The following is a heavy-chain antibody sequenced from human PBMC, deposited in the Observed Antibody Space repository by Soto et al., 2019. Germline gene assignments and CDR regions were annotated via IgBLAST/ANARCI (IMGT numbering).Heavy chain of an antibody. J-gene: IGHJ6*02. CDR3: ARFSSSGYDYYYYGMDV. V-gene: IGHV1-69*02. CDR1: GGTFSSYT. D-gene: IGHD5-12*01. CDR2: IIPILGIA. Sequence: SVKVSCKASGGTFSSYTISWVRQAPGQGLEWMGRIIPILGIANYAQKFQGRVTITADKSTSTAYMELSSLRSEDTAVYYCARFSSSGYDYYYYGMDVWGQGTTVTVSS.